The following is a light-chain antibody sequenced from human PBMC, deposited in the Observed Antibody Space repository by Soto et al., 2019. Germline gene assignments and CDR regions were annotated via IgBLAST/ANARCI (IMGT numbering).Light chain of an antibody. CDR2: GAS. CDR1: QGISSSF. Sequence: DIVLTQSPGTLSLSPGQRATLSCRASQGISSSFLAWYQQKPGQAPRLLIYGASSRATGIPDRFSGSGSGTDFTLTISRLEPEDFAVYYCQQCGSLPETFGQGTKVEMK. V-gene: IGKV3-20*01. J-gene: IGKJ1*01. CDR3: QQCGSLPET.